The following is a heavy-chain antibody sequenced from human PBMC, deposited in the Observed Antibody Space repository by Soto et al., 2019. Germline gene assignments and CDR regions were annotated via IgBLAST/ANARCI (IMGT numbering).Heavy chain of an antibody. CDR3: ARATCGDYPGAYDDYFEH. CDR1: GGSSSSGGYY. V-gene: IGHV4-31*03. J-gene: IGHJ4*02. Sequence: QVQLQESGPGLVKPSQTLSLTCTVSGGSSSSGGYYWRWIRQHPGKGLEWIGYIYYSGSTYYNPSLKRRVTISVDTSQNQFSLKLSSVTAADTAVYYCARATCGDYPGAYDDYFEHWRKGTLVTVS. CDR2: IYYSGST. D-gene: IGHD4-17*01.